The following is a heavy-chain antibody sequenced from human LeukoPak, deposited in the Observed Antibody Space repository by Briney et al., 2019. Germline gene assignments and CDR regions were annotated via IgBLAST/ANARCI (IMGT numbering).Heavy chain of an antibody. J-gene: IGHJ4*02. V-gene: IGHV4-39*07. D-gene: IGHD1-26*01. CDR3: ASGSYLTFDY. Sequence: PSETLSLTCTVSGGSISSGSYYWSWIRQPAGKGLEWIGSIYHSGSTYYNPSLKSRVTISVDTSKNQFSLKLSSVTAADTAVYYCASGSYLTFDYWGQGTLVTVSS. CDR1: GGSISSGSYY. CDR2: IYHSGST.